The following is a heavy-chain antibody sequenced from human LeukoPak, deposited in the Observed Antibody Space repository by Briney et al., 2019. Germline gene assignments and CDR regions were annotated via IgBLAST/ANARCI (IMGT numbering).Heavy chain of an antibody. CDR1: GFTYRNYW. CDR2: INSDGSNT. V-gene: IGHV3-74*01. J-gene: IGHJ4*02. CDR3: VRGGCSSTSCLDY. Sequence: GSLRLSCAASGFTYRNYWMHWVRQAPGKGLVWVAHINSDGSNTNYADSVKGRFTISRDNAKNTLYLQMNSLRAEDTAVYTCVRGGCSSTSCLDYWGQGTLVTVSS. D-gene: IGHD2-2*01.